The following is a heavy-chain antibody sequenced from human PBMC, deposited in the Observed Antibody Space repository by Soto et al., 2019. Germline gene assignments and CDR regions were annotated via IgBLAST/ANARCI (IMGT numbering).Heavy chain of an antibody. D-gene: IGHD6-19*01. Sequence: SETLSLTCAVYGGSFSGYYWSWIRQPPAKVLEWIGEINHSGSTNYNPSLKSRVTISVDTSKNQFSLKLRSETAEDTAVYYWARPLVAPVAGPYYYGMDVWGQGTTVTVSS. CDR1: GGSFSGYY. J-gene: IGHJ6*02. V-gene: IGHV4-34*01. CDR3: ARPLVAPVAGPYYYGMDV. CDR2: INHSGST.